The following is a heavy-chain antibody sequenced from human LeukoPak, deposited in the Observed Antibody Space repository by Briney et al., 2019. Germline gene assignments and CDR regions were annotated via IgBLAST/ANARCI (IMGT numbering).Heavy chain of an antibody. CDR2: ISGSGGST. V-gene: IGHV3-23*01. CDR1: GFTFSSYS. J-gene: IGHJ3*02. D-gene: IGHD3-9*01. CDR3: ARVGTSVLRYFDWFDAFDI. Sequence: GALRLSCAASGFTFSSYSMNWVRQAPGKGLEWVSGISGSGGSTYYADSVKGRFTISRDNSKNTLYLQMNSLRAEDTAVYYCARVGTSVLRYFDWFDAFDIWGQGTMVTVSS.